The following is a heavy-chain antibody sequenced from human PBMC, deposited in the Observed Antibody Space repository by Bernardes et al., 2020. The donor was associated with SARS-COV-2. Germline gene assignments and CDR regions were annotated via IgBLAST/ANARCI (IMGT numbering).Heavy chain of an antibody. V-gene: IGHV5-51*01. Sequence: GESLKISCQGSGYTFTNYWIGWVRQMPGKGLAWMGIIYPGDSDIRYSPSFQGQVTISADKSISTAYLQWSSLKASDTAMYYCARLPDGDYSYYFYYMDVWGKGTAVTVSS. CDR1: GYTFTNYW. J-gene: IGHJ6*03. CDR2: IYPGDSDI. D-gene: IGHD4-17*01. CDR3: ARLPDGDYSYYFYYMDV.